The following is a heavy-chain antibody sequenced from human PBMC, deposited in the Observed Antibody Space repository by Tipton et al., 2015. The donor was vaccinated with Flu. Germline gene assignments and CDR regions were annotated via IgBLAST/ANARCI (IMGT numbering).Heavy chain of an antibody. V-gene: IGHV4-59*12. CDR2: VHYSGST. J-gene: IGHJ4*02. CDR3: AREGRNSGGLDY. CDR1: GDSISRFY. Sequence: TLSLTCTVSGDSISRFYWSWIRQPPGKGLEWIGSVHYSGSTYQNPSLESRVTISVDTSKNQFSLKLSSVTAADTAVYFCAREGRNSGGLDYWGQGTLVTVSS. D-gene: IGHD1-26*01.